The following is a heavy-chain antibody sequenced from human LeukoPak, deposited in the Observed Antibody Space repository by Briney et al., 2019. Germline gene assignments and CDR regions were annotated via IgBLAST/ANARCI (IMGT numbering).Heavy chain of an antibody. CDR3: ARGVGYGSLYYSDY. CDR2: IIPIFGTA. Sequence: SVKVSCKASGGTFSSYAISWVRQAPGQGLEWMRGIIPIFGTANYAQKFQGRVTITTDESTSTAYMELSSLRSEDTAVYYCARGVGYGSLYYSDYWGQGTLVTVSS. D-gene: IGHD3-10*01. J-gene: IGHJ4*02. CDR1: GGTFSSYA. V-gene: IGHV1-69*05.